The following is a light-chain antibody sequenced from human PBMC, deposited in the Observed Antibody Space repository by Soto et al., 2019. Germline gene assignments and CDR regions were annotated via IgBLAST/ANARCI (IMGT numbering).Light chain of an antibody. J-gene: IGKJ5*01. Sequence: EIVLTQSPGTLSLSPGERATLSCRASQSVSTNYLAWYQQKSGQAPRLLIYGASSRATGIPDRFSGSGSGTDFTLTISRLEPEDFAVYYCQQYGSSPITFGQGTRLEIK. CDR1: QSVSTNY. V-gene: IGKV3-20*01. CDR3: QQYGSSPIT. CDR2: GAS.